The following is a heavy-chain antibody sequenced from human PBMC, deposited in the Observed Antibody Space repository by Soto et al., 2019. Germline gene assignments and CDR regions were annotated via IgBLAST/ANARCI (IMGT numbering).Heavy chain of an antibody. CDR1: CGSISHYY. CDR3: ARGRPDSSGYYYDY. D-gene: IGHD3-22*01. J-gene: IGHJ4*02. CDR2: IFYSGNS. V-gene: IGHV4-59*01. Sequence: SETLSLTCSVSCGSISHYYWSWIRQSPGKGLEWIGFIFYSGNSNYNPSLKSRVSMSVDMSKNQFSLKLTSVTAADTAMYYCARGRPDSSGYYYDYWGQGTLVTVSS.